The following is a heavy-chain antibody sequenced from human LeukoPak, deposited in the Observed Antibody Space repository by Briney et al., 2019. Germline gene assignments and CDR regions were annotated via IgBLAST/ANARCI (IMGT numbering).Heavy chain of an antibody. Sequence: GAAVKVSCKASGYTFTSYGMHWVRQAPGQRLEWMGWINAGNGNTKYSQKFQGRVTITRDTSASTGYMELSSLRSEDTAVYYCARTYDFGIGPPGDAFDNWGQGTLVTVFS. J-gene: IGHJ3*02. CDR1: GYTFTSYG. V-gene: IGHV1-3*01. CDR3: ARTYDFGIGPPGDAFDN. D-gene: IGHD3-3*01. CDR2: INAGNGNT.